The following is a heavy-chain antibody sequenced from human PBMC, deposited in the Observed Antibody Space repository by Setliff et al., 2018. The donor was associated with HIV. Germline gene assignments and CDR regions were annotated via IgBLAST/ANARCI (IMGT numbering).Heavy chain of an antibody. CDR2: IYTSGSTSGST. Sequence: SETLSLTCTVSGGSISRGDYYWNWIRQPAGKGLEWIGHIYTSGSTSGSTYYNPSLKSRVTISVDTSKNQFSLRLNSVSAADTAVYFCARDTAFLKEGTEYWGQGTLVTVSS. V-gene: IGHV4-61*09. CDR1: GGSISRGDYY. D-gene: IGHD5-18*01. CDR3: ARDTAFLKEGTEY. J-gene: IGHJ4*02.